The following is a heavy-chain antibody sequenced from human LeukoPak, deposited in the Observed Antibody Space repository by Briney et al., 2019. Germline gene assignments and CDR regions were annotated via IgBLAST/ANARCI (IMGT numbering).Heavy chain of an antibody. CDR2: LYSGGST. V-gene: IGHV3-53*01. D-gene: IGHD1-26*01. Sequence: GGSLRLSCAASGFTVSSNYMTWVRQAPGRGLEWVSTLYSGGSTYYADSVEGRFTISRDSSKNTLYLQMNSLRAEDTAVYYCVKGGRWVGATVWSDIWGQGTMVTVSS. J-gene: IGHJ3*02. CDR3: VKGGRWVGATVWSDI. CDR1: GFTVSSNY.